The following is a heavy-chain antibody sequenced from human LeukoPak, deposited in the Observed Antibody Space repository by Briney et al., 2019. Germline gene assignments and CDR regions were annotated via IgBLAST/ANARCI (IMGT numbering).Heavy chain of an antibody. CDR1: GGSISSGGYY. CDR2: IYYSGIT. V-gene: IGHV4-31*11. CDR3: ARAGGGYDALTFDY. J-gene: IGHJ4*02. D-gene: IGHD2-2*01. Sequence: PSGTLSLTCAVSGGSISSGGYYWHWIRQPPGKGLEWIGYIYYSGITYYSPSLKSRVTISVDTSKNQFSLKLTSVTAADTAVYYCARAGGGYDALTFDYWGRGTLVTVSS.